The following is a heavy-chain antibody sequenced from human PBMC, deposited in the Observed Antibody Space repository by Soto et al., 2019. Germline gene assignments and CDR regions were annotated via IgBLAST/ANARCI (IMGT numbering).Heavy chain of an antibody. D-gene: IGHD2-2*01. CDR2: IYYSGST. CDR1: GGSISSGGYY. J-gene: IGHJ5*02. V-gene: IGHV4-31*03. Sequence: SETLSLTCTVSGGSISSGGYYWSWIRQHPGKGLEWIGYIYYSGSTYYNPSLKSRVTISVDTSKNQFSLKLSSVTAADTAVYYCASIVVPAAHNWFDPWGQGTLVTVSS. CDR3: ASIVVPAAHNWFDP.